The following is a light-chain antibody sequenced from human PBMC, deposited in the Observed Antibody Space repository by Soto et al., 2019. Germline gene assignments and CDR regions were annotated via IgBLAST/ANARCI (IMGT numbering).Light chain of an antibody. CDR2: GAS. V-gene: IGKV3D-15*01. Sequence: TQLPGTVSLSPGERETLHCRASQRVRSSLAWYHQRPGQAPRLLIYGASSRATGIPDRFSGSGSGTEFTLTISSLQSEDFAVYYCQQYHNWPITLGQGTRLAIK. J-gene: IGKJ5*01. CDR3: QQYHNWPIT. CDR1: QRVRSS.